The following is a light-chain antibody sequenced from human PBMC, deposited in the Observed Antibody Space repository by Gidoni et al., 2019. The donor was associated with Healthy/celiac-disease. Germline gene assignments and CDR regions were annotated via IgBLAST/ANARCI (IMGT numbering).Light chain of an antibody. J-gene: IGKJ2*01. Sequence: EIAITQSPATLAVSPGERATLSCRASRSVRSNLAWYEQKPGQAPRLLIYGASTRATGIPARFSGSGSGTEFTLIISSLLSDDFAVYYCQHWTTFGQXTKLEIK. CDR1: RSVRSN. V-gene: IGKV3-15*01. CDR3: QHWTT. CDR2: GAS.